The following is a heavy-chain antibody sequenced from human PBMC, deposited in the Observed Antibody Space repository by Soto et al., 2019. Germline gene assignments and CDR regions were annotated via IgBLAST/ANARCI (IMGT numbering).Heavy chain of an antibody. CDR1: GFTFSSYG. CDR3: AKYQSPWLAPSGIDY. J-gene: IGHJ4*02. Sequence: GGSLRLSCAASGFTFSSYGMHWVRQAPGKGLEWVAVISYDGSNKYYADSVKGRFTISRDNSKNTLYLQMNSLRAEDTAVYYCAKYQSPWLAPSGIDYWGQGTLVTVSS. CDR2: ISYDGSNK. D-gene: IGHD6-19*01. V-gene: IGHV3-30*18.